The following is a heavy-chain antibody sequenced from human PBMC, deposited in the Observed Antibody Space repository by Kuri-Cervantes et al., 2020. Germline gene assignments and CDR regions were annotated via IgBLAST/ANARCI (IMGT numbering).Heavy chain of an antibody. CDR3: ARVPDIVVVPAQYYYYMDV. CDR1: GGTFSSYA. J-gene: IGHJ6*03. D-gene: IGHD2-2*01. Sequence: SVKVSCKASGGTFSSYAISWVRQAPGQGLEWMGWIIPIFGTANYAQKFQGRVTITADESTSTAYMELSSLRSEDTAVYYCARVPDIVVVPAQYYYYMDVWGKGTTVTVSS. V-gene: IGHV1-69*13. CDR2: IIPIFGTA.